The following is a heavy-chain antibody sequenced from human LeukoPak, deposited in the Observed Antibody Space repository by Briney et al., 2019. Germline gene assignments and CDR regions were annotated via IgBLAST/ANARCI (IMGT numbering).Heavy chain of an antibody. CDR1: GFTFSSYA. J-gene: IGHJ6*03. Sequence: GGSLRLSCAASGFTFSSYAMSWVRQASGKGLEWVSAISGSGGSTYYADSVKGRFTISRDNSKNTLYLQMNSLRAEDTAVYYCAREAKPAGTYYYYYYYMDVWGKGTTVTVSS. CDR2: ISGSGGST. CDR3: AREAKPAGTYYYYYYYMDV. V-gene: IGHV3-23*01.